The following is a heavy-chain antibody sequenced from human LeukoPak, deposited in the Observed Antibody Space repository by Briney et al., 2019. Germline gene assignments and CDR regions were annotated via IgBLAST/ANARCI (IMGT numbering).Heavy chain of an antibody. Sequence: GGSLRLSCTASGFTFGDYAMSWVRQAPGKGLEWVGFIRSKAYGGTTEYAASVKGRFTISRDDSKSIAYLQMNRLKTEDTAVYYCTRVVSGSYFIPPDYWGQGTLVTVSS. J-gene: IGHJ4*02. CDR3: TRVVSGSYFIPPDY. V-gene: IGHV3-49*04. CDR2: IRSKAYGGTT. D-gene: IGHD1-26*01. CDR1: GFTFGDYA.